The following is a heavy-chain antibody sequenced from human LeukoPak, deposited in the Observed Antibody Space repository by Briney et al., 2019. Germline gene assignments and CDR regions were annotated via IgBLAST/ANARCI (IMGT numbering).Heavy chain of an antibody. D-gene: IGHD3-3*01. CDR3: ARGFGVVIMEDAFDI. J-gene: IGHJ3*02. V-gene: IGHV4-61*02. CDR2: IYTSGNT. Sequence: PSQTLSLTCTVSGGSISSGSYYWSWIRQPAGKGLEWIGRIYTSGNTNYNPSLRGRVSISVDTSKNQFSLKLSSVTAADTAVYYCARGFGVVIMEDAFDIWGQGTVVTVSS. CDR1: GGSISSGSYY.